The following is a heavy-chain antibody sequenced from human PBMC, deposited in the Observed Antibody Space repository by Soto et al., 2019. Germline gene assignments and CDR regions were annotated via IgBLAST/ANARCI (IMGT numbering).Heavy chain of an antibody. Sequence: QVQLVDSGGGVVQPGRSLRLSCAASGFTFSSYAMHWVRRAPGKGLEWVAAVSHDGKSGFYADSVSGRFTVSRDNSNNLVYLQMDRLRPEDTALFYCARLDKFNGGWSWGQGTAVTVSS. V-gene: IGHV3-30*14. CDR2: VSHDGKSG. CDR1: GFTFSSYA. CDR3: ARLDKFNGGWS. D-gene: IGHD6-19*01. J-gene: IGHJ4*02.